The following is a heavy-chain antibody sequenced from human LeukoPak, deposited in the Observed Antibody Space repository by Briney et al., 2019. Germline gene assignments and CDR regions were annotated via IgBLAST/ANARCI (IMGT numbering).Heavy chain of an antibody. Sequence: ASVKVSCKASGYTFISYDINWVRQATGQGLEWMGWMNPNSGNTGYAQKFQGRVTMTRNTSISTAYMELSSLRSEDTAVYYCARSDYYDSSGYLTLFDYWGQGTLVTVSS. V-gene: IGHV1-8*01. J-gene: IGHJ4*02. CDR3: ARSDYYDSSGYLTLFDY. CDR1: GYTFISYD. D-gene: IGHD3-22*01. CDR2: MNPNSGNT.